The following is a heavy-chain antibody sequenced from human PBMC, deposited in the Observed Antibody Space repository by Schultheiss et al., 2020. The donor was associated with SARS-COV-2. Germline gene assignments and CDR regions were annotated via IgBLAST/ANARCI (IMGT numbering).Heavy chain of an antibody. J-gene: IGHJ4*02. CDR1: GYTFTSYG. CDR3: ARFYDYGDLPPYFDY. Sequence: ASVKVSCKASGYTFTSYGISWVRQATGQGLEWMGWISAYNGNTNYAQKLQGRVTMTTDTSTSTAYMELRSLRSDDTAVYYCARFYDYGDLPPYFDYWGQGTLVTVSS. V-gene: IGHV1-18*04. D-gene: IGHD4-17*01. CDR2: ISAYNGNT.